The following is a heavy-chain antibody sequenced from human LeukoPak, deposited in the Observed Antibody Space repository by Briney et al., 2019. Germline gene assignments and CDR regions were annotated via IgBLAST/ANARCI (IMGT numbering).Heavy chain of an antibody. V-gene: IGHV4-34*01. J-gene: IGHJ4*02. Sequence: SETLSLTCAVYGGSFSGYYWSWIRQPPGKGLEWIGEINHSGSTNYNPSLKSRVTISVDTSKNQFSLKLSSVTAADTAAYYCARGLGNPYYFDYWGQGTLVTVSS. CDR2: INHSGST. CDR1: GGSFSGYY. CDR3: ARGLGNPYYFDY. D-gene: IGHD7-27*01.